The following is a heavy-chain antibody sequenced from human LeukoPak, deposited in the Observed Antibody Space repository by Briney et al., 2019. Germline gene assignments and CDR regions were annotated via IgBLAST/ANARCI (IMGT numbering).Heavy chain of an antibody. CDR1: GYTFTGYY. D-gene: IGHD6-6*01. J-gene: IGHJ5*02. Sequence: ASVKVSCKASGYTFTGYYMHWVRQAPGQGLEWMGWINPNSGGTNYAQKFQGRVTMTRDTSISTAYMELSRLRSDDTAVYYCARDKSYSSSRHNWFDPWGQGTLVTVSS. V-gene: IGHV1-2*02. CDR3: ARDKSYSSSRHNWFDP. CDR2: INPNSGGT.